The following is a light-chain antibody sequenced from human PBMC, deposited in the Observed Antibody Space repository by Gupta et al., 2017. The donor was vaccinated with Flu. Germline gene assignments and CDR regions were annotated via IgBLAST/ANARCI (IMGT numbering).Light chain of an antibody. V-gene: IGKV3-20*01. J-gene: IGKJ4*01. Sequence: ATLSLSPGERATLSCRASQSIGSSYLAWYQQKPGQGPRLLIYGASSRATGTPDRFSGRGSGTDFTLTIYRLEPEDFGLYFCHQYRNSPLTFGGGTKVEI. CDR2: GAS. CDR3: HQYRNSPLT. CDR1: QSIGSSY.